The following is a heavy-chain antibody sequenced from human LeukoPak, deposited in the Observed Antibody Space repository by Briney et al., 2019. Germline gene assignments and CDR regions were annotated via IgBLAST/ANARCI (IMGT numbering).Heavy chain of an antibody. CDR2: IRYDGTKQ. CDR1: GLTFSNYA. CDR3: AKDPQPYLCRDPRCYGGFFEY. V-gene: IGHV3-30*02. Sequence: GGSLRLSWAASGLTFSNYAMHWVCQAPGKGLEWLTYIRYDGTKQGYADSVKGRFTISRDNSKNTLFLQMNSLRSEDTAVYYCAKDPQPYLCRDPRCYGGFFEYWGQGALVTVSS. J-gene: IGHJ4*02. D-gene: IGHD5-24*01.